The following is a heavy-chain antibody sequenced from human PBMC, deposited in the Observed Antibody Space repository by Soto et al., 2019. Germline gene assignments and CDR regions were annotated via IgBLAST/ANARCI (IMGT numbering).Heavy chain of an antibody. D-gene: IGHD6-13*01. V-gene: IGHV3-23*01. J-gene: IGHJ4*02. CDR2: ISGSGGST. Sequence: XGSLRLSWAAAGFTFRSLGMSWVRQAPGKGLEWVSGISGSGGSTYYADSVKGRFTISRDNSKNTLYLQMNSLRAEDTAVYYYAKDPRRIAAAGNPLAYFDHWGQGTLVTVLL. CDR3: AKDPRRIAAAGNPLAYFDH. CDR1: GFTFRSLG.